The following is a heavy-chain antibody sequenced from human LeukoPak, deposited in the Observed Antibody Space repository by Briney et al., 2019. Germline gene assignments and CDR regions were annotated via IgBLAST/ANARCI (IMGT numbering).Heavy chain of an antibody. J-gene: IGHJ6*03. CDR2: IRGSDGNT. CDR1: GFLVSAYS. D-gene: IGHD2-2*02. CDR3: ARERGLDCSSTSCYTGMSTYYYYYMDV. V-gene: IGHV3-23*01. Sequence: GGSLRLSCAASGFLVSAYSMTWVRQAPGKGLEWFSAIRGSDGNTYYADSVKGRFTISRDISKNTLYLQMNSLRAEDTAVYYCARERGLDCSSTSCYTGMSTYYYYYMDVWGKGTTVTVSS.